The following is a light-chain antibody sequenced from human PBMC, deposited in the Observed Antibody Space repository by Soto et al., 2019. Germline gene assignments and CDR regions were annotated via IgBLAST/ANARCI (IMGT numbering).Light chain of an antibody. CDR3: AAWDDSLNGYYV. J-gene: IGLJ1*01. CDR2: DVYS. Sequence: QSALTQPASVSGSPGQSITISCTGTSSDVGGFNYVSWYQQHPGKAPKLLIFDVYSNNQRPSGVPDRFSGSKSGTSASLAISGLQSEDEADYYCAAWDDSLNGYYVFGTGTKVTVL. CDR1: SSDVGGFNY. V-gene: IGLV2-14*01.